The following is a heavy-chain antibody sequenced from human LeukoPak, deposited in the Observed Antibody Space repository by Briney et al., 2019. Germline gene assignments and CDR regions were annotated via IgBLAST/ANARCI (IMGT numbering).Heavy chain of an antibody. Sequence: SETLPLTCGVSGGSISNTNWWTWARQPPGKGLEWIGEVNLQGSTNYNPSLKSRVAISVDKSENHISLKLTSVTAADTAVYYCARMAGSLTGTAGGVWGQGTLVTVSS. CDR2: VNLQGST. V-gene: IGHV4-4*02. J-gene: IGHJ4*02. D-gene: IGHD1-7*01. CDR1: GGSISNTNW. CDR3: ARMAGSLTGTAGGV.